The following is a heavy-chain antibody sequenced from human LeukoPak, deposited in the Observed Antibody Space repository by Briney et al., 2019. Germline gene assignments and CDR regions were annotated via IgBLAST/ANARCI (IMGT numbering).Heavy chain of an antibody. CDR2: IIPIFGTA. V-gene: IGHV1-69*05. J-gene: IGHJ4*02. Sequence: SVKVSCKASGGTFSSYAISWVRQAPGQGLEWMGGIIPIFGTANYAQKFQGRVTITTDESTSTAYMELSSLRSEDTAVYYCARDRPDIVGVSRGFDYWGQGTPVTVSS. CDR3: ARDRPDIVGVSRGFDY. CDR1: GGTFSSYA. D-gene: IGHD1-26*01.